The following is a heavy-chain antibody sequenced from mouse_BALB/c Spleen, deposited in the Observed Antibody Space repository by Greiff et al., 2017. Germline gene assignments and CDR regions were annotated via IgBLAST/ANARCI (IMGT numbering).Heavy chain of an antibody. CDR3: ANYYGSSSRYFEV. J-gene: IGHJ1*01. V-gene: IGHV5-6-5*01. CDR1: GFTFSSYA. Sequence: DVKLVESGGGLVKPGGSLKLSCAASGFTFSSYAMSWVRQTPEKRLEWVASISSGGSTYYPDSVKGRFTISRDNARNILYLQMSSLRSEDTAMYYCANYYGSSSRYFEVWGAGTTVTVSS. CDR2: ISSGGST. D-gene: IGHD1-1*01.